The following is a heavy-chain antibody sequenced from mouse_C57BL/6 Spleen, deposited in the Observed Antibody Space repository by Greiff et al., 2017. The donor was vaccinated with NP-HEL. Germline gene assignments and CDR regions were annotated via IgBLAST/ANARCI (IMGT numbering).Heavy chain of an antibody. D-gene: IGHD1-1*01. Sequence: QLQQPGAELVKPGASVKLSCKASGYTFTSYWMQWVKQRPGQGLEWIGEIDPSDSYTNYNQKFKGKATLTVDTSSSTAYMQLSSLTSEDSAVYYCARPYYGSSRWYFDVWGTGTTVTVSS. V-gene: IGHV1-50*01. CDR2: IDPSDSYT. CDR3: ARPYYGSSRWYFDV. CDR1: GYTFTSYW. J-gene: IGHJ1*03.